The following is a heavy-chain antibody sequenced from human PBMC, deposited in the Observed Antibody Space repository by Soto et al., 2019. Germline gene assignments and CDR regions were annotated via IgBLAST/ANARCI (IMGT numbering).Heavy chain of an antibody. V-gene: IGHV1-18*01. D-gene: IGHD1-26*01. CDR1: GYTFSRYG. CDR2: INDDTGHT. J-gene: IGHJ4*02. CDR3: ARERNWEPLPY. Sequence: QVQLVQSGAEVREPGASVKVSCKTSGYTFSRYGITWVRQAPGQGLEWMGWINDDTGHTIYAMNFEDTLTISTDTSPSTAYMELRSLKADDTAFYDCARERNWEPLPYWGQGTLVTVSS.